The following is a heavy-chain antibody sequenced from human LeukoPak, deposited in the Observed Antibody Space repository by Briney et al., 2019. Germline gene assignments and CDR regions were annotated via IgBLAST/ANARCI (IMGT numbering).Heavy chain of an antibody. V-gene: IGHV3-23*01. Sequence: GGSLRLSCAASGFTFSSYGMSWVRQAPGKGLEWVSAISGSGGSTYYADSVKGRFTISRDNSKNTLYLQMNSLRAEDTAVYYCAKDGTYCSGGSCYQDYWGQGTLVTVSS. CDR2: ISGSGGST. CDR3: AKDGTYCSGGSCYQDY. CDR1: GFTFSSYG. J-gene: IGHJ4*02. D-gene: IGHD2-15*01.